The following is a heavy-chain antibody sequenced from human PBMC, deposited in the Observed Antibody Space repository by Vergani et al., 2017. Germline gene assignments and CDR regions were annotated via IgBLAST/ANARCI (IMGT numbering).Heavy chain of an antibody. Sequence: QVQLVQSGAEVKKPGASVKVSCKASGHTFTRYYMHWVRQAPGQGLEWMGWINTNTGNPTYAQGFTGRFVFSLDTSVSTAYLQISSLKAEDTAVYYCARIGKYQLLSTSTGAFDIWGQGTMVTVSS. D-gene: IGHD2-2*01. CDR1: GHTFTRYY. V-gene: IGHV7-4-1*02. J-gene: IGHJ3*02. CDR2: INTNTGNP. CDR3: ARIGKYQLLSTSTGAFDI.